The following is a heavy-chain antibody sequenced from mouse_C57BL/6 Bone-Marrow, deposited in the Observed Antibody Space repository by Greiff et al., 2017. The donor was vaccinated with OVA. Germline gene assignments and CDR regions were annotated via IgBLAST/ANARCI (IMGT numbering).Heavy chain of an antibody. CDR1: GFTFSSYA. J-gene: IGHJ3*01. D-gene: IGHD4-1*01. Sequence: DVKLVESGGGLVKPGGSLKLSCAASGFTFSSYAMSWVRQTPEKRLEWVATISDGGSYTYYPDNVKGRFTISRDNAKNNLYLQMSHLKSEDTAMYYCAREVRRVLGAYWGQGTLVTVSA. CDR2: ISDGGSYT. V-gene: IGHV5-4*01. CDR3: AREVRRVLGAY.